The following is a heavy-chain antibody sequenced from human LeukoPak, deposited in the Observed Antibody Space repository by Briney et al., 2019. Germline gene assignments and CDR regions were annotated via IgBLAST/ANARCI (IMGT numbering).Heavy chain of an antibody. V-gene: IGHV3-43*02. Sequence: GGSLRLSCAASGFTFEDYALHWVRQAPGKGLEWVSFVTGDGSSTYYADSVKGRFTISRDNSKNSLYLQMNSLRIEDTALYYRAKDRETTGYEHWGQGTLVTVSS. CDR2: VTGDGSST. D-gene: IGHD3-9*01. CDR1: GFTFEDYA. CDR3: AKDRETTGYEH. J-gene: IGHJ1*01.